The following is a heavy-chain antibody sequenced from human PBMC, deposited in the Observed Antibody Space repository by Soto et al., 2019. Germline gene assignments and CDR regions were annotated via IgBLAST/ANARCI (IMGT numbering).Heavy chain of an antibody. CDR1: GYTFTSYY. V-gene: IGHV1-46*01. Sequence: QVHLVQSGAAVKKPGASVNVSCKTSGYTFTSYYVQWVRQAPGQGLEWMGIISPSGGRTTFAQRFQDRLIMTRDTSTTTVYMELSSLTSEDTAVYYCVTRLGNPEYWGQGTLVTVSS. D-gene: IGHD2-2*01. J-gene: IGHJ4*02. CDR3: VTRLGNPEY. CDR2: ISPSGGRT.